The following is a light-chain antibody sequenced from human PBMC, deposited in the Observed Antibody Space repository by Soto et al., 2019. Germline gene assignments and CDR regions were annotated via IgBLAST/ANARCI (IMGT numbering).Light chain of an antibody. J-gene: IGLJ2*01. CDR2: DVS. Sequence: QSALTQPRSVSGSPGQSVTISCTGTSSDVGGYNYVSWYQQHPGKAPILMIYDVSKRPSGVPDRFSGSKSGNTASLTISGLQAEDEADYYCCSYAGIVVFGGGTKLTVL. V-gene: IGLV2-11*01. CDR3: CSYAGIVV. CDR1: SSDVGGYNY.